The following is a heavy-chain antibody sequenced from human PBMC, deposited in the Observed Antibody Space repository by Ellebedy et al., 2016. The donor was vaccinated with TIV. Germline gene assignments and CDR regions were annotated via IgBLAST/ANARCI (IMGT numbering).Heavy chain of an antibody. CDR1: GFTFITYT. D-gene: IGHD1-26*01. J-gene: IGHJ5*02. CDR2: ISYDGSDK. V-gene: IGHV3-30*04. Sequence: PGGSLRLSCAASGFTFITYTIHRVRHAPGKGLEWVAVISYDGSDKYYAYSVKGRFTIPRDNSKNTLYLQMNSLRPDDTAVYYCARDLRNWREPLAAGFDAWGQGTLVTVSS. CDR3: ARDLRNWREPLAAGFDA.